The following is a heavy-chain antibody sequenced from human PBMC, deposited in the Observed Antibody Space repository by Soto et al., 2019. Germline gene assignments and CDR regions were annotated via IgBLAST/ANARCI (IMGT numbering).Heavy chain of an antibody. CDR1: GGSISSYY. J-gene: IGHJ4*02. V-gene: IGHV4-59*01. CDR2: VYYSGTT. Sequence: PSETLSLTCIVSGGSISSYYWSWIRQPPGKGPEWIGYVYYSGTTYHNPSLKSRVTMSVDTSNNQFSLKVSSVTAADTAVYYCARAGYSYNTGYYFDYWGQGTLVTVSS. CDR3: ARAGYSYNTGYYFDY. D-gene: IGHD5-18*01.